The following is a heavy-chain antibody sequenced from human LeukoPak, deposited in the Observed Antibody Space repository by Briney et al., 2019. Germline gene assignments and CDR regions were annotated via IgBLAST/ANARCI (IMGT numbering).Heavy chain of an antibody. J-gene: IGHJ4*02. V-gene: IGHV3-30*04. D-gene: IGHD5-24*01. CDR1: GFTFSTYA. CDR2: ISYDGRQN. CDR3: ARGSLWLQLDY. Sequence: GGSLRLSCAASGFTFSTYAMNWVRQAPGKGLEWVAVISYDGRQNYYADSVKGRFTISRDNAKNSLYLQMNSLRAEDTAVYYCARGSLWLQLDYWGQGTLVTVSS.